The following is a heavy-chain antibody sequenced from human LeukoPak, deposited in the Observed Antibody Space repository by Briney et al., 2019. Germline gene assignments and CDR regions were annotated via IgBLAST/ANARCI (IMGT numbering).Heavy chain of an antibody. CDR1: GFTFSDYW. CDR2: IKQDRSEK. CDR3: ARSNLGGFDY. D-gene: IGHD3-10*01. Sequence: GGSLRLSCTASGFTFSDYWMDWVRQAPGPGLKWVANIKQDRSEKYYMDSVKGRFTISRDDAKNSLYLQINSLRAEDTAVYYCARSNLGGFDYWGQGTVVTVSS. J-gene: IGHJ4*02. V-gene: IGHV3-7*01.